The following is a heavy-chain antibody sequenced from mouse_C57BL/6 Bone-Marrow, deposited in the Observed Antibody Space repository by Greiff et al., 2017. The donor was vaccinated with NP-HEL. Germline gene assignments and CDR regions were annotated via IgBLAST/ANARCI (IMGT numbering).Heavy chain of an antibody. V-gene: IGHV1-50*01. CDR3: ARKASYGRSYEFAY. Sequence: VQLQQPGAELVKPGASVKLSCKASGYTFTTYWMQWVKQRPGQGLEWIGEIDPSDSYTNYNQKFKGKATLTVDTSSSTSYMQLSSLTSEDSAVYYCARKASYGRSYEFAYWGQGTLVTVSA. J-gene: IGHJ3*01. D-gene: IGHD1-1*01. CDR2: IDPSDSYT. CDR1: GYTFTTYW.